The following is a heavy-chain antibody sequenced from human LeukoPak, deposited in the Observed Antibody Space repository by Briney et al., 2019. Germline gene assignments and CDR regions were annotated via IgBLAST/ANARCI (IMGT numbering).Heavy chain of an antibody. J-gene: IGHJ4*02. D-gene: IGHD6-19*01. CDR3: ARVLYSSGWTLFDY. V-gene: IGHV4-61*01. CDR1: GGYVSSGSYY. Sequence: SETLSLTCTVSGGYVSSGSYYWSWIRQPPGKGLEWIGYIYYSRSTNYNPSLKSRVTISVDTSKNQFSLKLSSVTAANTAVYYCARVLYSSGWTLFDYWGQGTLVTVSS. CDR2: IYYSRST.